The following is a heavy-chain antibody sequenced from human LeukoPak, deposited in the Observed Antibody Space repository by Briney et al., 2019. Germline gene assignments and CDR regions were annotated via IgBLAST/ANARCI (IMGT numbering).Heavy chain of an antibody. CDR1: GDTFSNYA. D-gene: IGHD2-2*02. V-gene: IGHV1-69*01. Sequence: SVKVSCKASGDTFSNYAINWVRQAPGQGLEWMGGITPIFSTPSYAQKFQGRVTITADESTNTAYMELSGLRSEDTAVYYCARWAGYCRITNCYTAFDYWGQGTLVIVSS. CDR3: ARWAGYCRITNCYTAFDY. CDR2: ITPIFSTP. J-gene: IGHJ4*02.